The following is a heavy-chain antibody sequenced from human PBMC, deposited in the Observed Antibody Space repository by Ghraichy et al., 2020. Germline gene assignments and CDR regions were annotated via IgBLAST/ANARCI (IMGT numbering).Heavy chain of an antibody. CDR1: GGSISSSSYY. CDR2: IYYSGST. Sequence: SETLSLTCTVSGGSISSSSYYWGWIRQPPGKGLEWIGSIYYSGSTYYNPSLKSRVTISVDTSKNQFSLKLSSVTAADTAVYYCARFVNYDFWSGNSYYFDYWGQGSLVTVSS. CDR3: ARFVNYDFWSGNSYYFDY. V-gene: IGHV4-39*01. D-gene: IGHD3-3*01. J-gene: IGHJ4*02.